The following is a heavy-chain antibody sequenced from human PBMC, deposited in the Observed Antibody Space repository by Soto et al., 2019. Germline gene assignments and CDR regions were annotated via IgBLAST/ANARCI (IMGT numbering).Heavy chain of an antibody. V-gene: IGHV3-48*01. CDR1: GFTLSVYW. CDR2: IKQGSSNI. Sequence: PGGSLRLSCAASGFTLSVYWMNWVRQAPGKGLEWVSNIKQGSSNIYYADSVKGRFTISRDSAKNALYLQMNNLRAEDTAVYYCARESEYQLLRPSYYYYYMDVWGKGTTVTVSS. D-gene: IGHD2-2*01. CDR3: ARESEYQLLRPSYYYYYMDV. J-gene: IGHJ6*03.